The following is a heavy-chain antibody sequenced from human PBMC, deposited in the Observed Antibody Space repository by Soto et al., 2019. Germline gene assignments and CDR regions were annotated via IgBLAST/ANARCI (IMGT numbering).Heavy chain of an antibody. D-gene: IGHD2-8*02. CDR2: IDHSGST. CDR1: GGSIRSGGYS. V-gene: IGHV4-30-2*01. CDR3: ARDPSGPGPSFDY. J-gene: IGHJ4*02. Sequence: QLQLQESGSGLVKPSQNVSLTCAVSGGSIRSGGYSWSWIRQPPGKGLEWIGYIDHSGSTYSNPSLKSRVNISVDTSKNQLSLKVSSVTAADTAVYYCARDPSGPGPSFDYWGQGVLVIVSS.